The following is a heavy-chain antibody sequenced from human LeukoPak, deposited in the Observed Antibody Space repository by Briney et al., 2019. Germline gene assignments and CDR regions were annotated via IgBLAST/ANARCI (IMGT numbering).Heavy chain of an antibody. CDR2: INHSGST. CDR1: GGSFSGYY. J-gene: IGHJ4*02. CDR3: ARGVYTMIVH. Sequence: SETLSLTCAVYGGSFSGYYWSWIRQPPGKGLEWIGEINHSGSTNYNPSLKSRVTISVDTSKNQFSLKLSSVTAADTAVYYCARGVYTMIVHWGQGTLVTVSS. V-gene: IGHV4-34*01. D-gene: IGHD3-22*01.